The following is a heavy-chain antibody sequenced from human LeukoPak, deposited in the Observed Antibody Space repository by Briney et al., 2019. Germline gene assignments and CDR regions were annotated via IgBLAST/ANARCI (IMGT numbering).Heavy chain of an antibody. J-gene: IGHJ4*02. Sequence: SVKVSCKASGGTFSSYAISWVRQAPGQGLEWMGGIIPIFGTANYAQKFQGRVTITADESTSTAYMELSSLRSEDTAVYYCARTIVLRYFDWLLLDYWGQGTLVTVSS. V-gene: IGHV1-69*13. CDR2: IIPIFGTA. CDR3: ARTIVLRYFDWLLLDY. CDR1: GGTFSSYA. D-gene: IGHD3-9*01.